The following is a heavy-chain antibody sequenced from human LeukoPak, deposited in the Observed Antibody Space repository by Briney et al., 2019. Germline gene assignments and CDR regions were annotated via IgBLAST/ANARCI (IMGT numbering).Heavy chain of an antibody. CDR1: GFTFRSYA. J-gene: IGHJ4*02. CDR2: ISGSGDST. D-gene: IGHD3-10*01. CDR3: AKARGRGVYEKLGLDY. V-gene: IGHV3-23*01. Sequence: PGGSLRLSCAASGFTFRSYAMSWVRQVPGKGLEWVSAISGSGDSTDSADSVKGRFTISRENSKNTLYLQTNSLRAEDTALYYCAKARGRGVYEKLGLDYWGQGTLVTVSS.